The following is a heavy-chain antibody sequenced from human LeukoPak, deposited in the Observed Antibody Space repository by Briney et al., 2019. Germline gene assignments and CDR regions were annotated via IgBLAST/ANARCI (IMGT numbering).Heavy chain of an antibody. D-gene: IGHD3-3*01. CDR2: IYISGSN. Sequence: PSETLSLTCTVSGGSISSYYWSWIRQPAGKGLEWIGRIYISGSNNYNPSLKSRVTMSVDTTKNQFSLKLSSVTAADTAVYYCARHLGGGVALTYYDFWSGYYTTWFDPWGQGTLVTVSS. CDR3: ARHLGGGVALTYYDFWSGYYTTWFDP. CDR1: GGSISSYY. J-gene: IGHJ5*02. V-gene: IGHV4-4*07.